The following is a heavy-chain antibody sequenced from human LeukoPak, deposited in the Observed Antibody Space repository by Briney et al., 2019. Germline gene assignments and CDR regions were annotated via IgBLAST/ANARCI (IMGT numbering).Heavy chain of an antibody. J-gene: IGHJ6*03. Sequence: GGSLRLSCAASGFTFSSYAMSWVRQAPGKGLEWVSAISGSGGSTYYADSVKGRFTISRDNSKNTLYLQMNSLRAEDTAVYYCAKGGTTSYYYGSGSYIYYYYMDVWGKGTTVTVSS. CDR2: ISGSGGST. CDR1: GFTFSSYA. V-gene: IGHV3-23*01. CDR3: AKGGTTSYYYGSGSYIYYYYMDV. D-gene: IGHD3-10*01.